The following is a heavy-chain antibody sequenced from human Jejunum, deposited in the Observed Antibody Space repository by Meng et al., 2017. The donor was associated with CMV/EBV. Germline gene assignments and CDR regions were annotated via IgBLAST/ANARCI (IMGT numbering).Heavy chain of an antibody. CDR1: GHTFTSSS. CDR3: ARDGGNHNFDY. D-gene: IGHD1-14*01. Sequence: SCKASGHTFTSSSFRWVRQAPGQGLEWMGRIITSSGSTIYAQMFQGRVTLTRDTSTSILYMELSTLRSEDTAVYFCARDGGNHNFDYWGQGTLVTVSS. J-gene: IGHJ4*02. V-gene: IGHV1-46*01. CDR2: IITSSGST.